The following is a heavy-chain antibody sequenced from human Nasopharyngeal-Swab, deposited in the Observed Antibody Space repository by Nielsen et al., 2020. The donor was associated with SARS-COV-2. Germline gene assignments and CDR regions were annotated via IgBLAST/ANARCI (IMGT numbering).Heavy chain of an antibody. D-gene: IGHD2-15*01. V-gene: IGHV4-39*01. J-gene: IGHJ3*02. CDR2: IYYSGST. CDR3: ARQWYCSGGSCYPPGAFDI. CDR1: GGSISSSSYY. Sequence: GSLRLSCTVSGGSISSSSYYWGWIRQPPGKWLEWIGSIYYSGSTYYNPSLKSRVTVSVDTSKNQFSLKLNSVTAADTAMCYCARQWYCSGGSCYPPGAFDIWGQGTMVTVSS.